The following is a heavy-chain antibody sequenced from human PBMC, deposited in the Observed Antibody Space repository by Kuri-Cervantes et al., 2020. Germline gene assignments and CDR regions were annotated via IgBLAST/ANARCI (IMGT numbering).Heavy chain of an antibody. Sequence: ASVKVSCKASGGTFSSYAISWVRQAPGKGLEWMGGFDPEDGETIYAQKFQGRVTMTEDTSTDTAYMELSSLRSEDTAVYYCATVRPAPVVVVALDAFDIWGQGTMVTVSS. CDR3: ATVRPAPVVVVALDAFDI. V-gene: IGHV1-24*01. D-gene: IGHD2-15*01. J-gene: IGHJ3*02. CDR2: FDPEDGET. CDR1: GGTFSSYA.